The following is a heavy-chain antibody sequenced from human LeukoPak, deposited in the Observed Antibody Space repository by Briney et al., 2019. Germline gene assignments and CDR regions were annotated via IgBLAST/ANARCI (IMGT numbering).Heavy chain of an antibody. Sequence: GGSLRLSCAASGFTFRNHGMHWVRQAPGKGLEWVAVIWYDGSDQYYADSVKGRFTSSRDNYKNTLSLQMNSLRVDDTAVYYCARDIASRRIDYWGQGTPVTVSS. J-gene: IGHJ4*02. V-gene: IGHV3-33*01. CDR3: ARDIASRRIDY. D-gene: IGHD6-6*01. CDR2: IWYDGSDQ. CDR1: GFTFRNHG.